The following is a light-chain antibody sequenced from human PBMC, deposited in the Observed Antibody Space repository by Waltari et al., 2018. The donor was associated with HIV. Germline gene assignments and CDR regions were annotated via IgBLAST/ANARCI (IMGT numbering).Light chain of an antibody. CDR1: SSDIGTYNL. J-gene: IGLJ3*02. CDR3: SSYANTDTLL. CDR2: GAD. V-gene: IGLV2-14*01. Sequence: QSALTQPASVSGSPRQSITISCTGTSSDIGTYNLVSWYRQYPGMAPHFVIHGADTRTSGVSDRFSCSKSGNVASLTIASLQSEDEAEYYCSSYANTDTLLFGGGTKLTVL.